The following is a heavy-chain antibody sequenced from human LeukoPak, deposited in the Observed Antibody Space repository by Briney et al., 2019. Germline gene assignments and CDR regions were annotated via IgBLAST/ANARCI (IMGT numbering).Heavy chain of an antibody. CDR2: IYYSGSI. CDR3: ARGGLMITFRFDY. CDR1: GGSISSYY. Sequence: NPSETLSLTCTVSGGSISSYYWSWIRQPPGKGLEWIGYIYYSGSINYNPSLKSRVTISVDTSKNQFSLKLSSVTAADTAVYYCARGGLMITFRFDYWGQGTLVTVSS. J-gene: IGHJ4*02. V-gene: IGHV4-59*12. D-gene: IGHD3-16*01.